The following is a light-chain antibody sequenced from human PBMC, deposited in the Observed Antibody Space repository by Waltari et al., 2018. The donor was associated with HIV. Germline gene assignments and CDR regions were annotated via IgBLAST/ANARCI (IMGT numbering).Light chain of an antibody. J-gene: IGKJ3*01. CDR1: QSVSSTY. V-gene: IGKV3-20*01. CDR2: GAS. Sequence: EIVLKQYPGTLSLSPGERATLPCRASQSVSSTYLAWYQHKPGQAPRLLIYGASSRATCIPDRFSGIGSGTDFTLTSSRLEPEDIAVYYCQQYGSSPLSTFGPGTKVDIK. CDR3: QQYGSSPLST.